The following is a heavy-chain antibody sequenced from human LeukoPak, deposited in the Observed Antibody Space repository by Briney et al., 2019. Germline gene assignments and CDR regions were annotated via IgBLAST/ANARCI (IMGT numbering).Heavy chain of an antibody. CDR1: GGTFSSYA. CDR2: IIPIFGTA. CDR3: ARGGHYYDSSGPVNY. V-gene: IGHV1-69*13. D-gene: IGHD3-22*01. J-gene: IGHJ4*02. Sequence: ASVKVSCKASGGTFSSYAISWVRQAPGQGLEWVGGIIPIFGTANYAQKFQGRVTITADESTSTAYMELSSLRSEDTAVYYCARGGHYYDSSGPVNYWGQGTLVTVSS.